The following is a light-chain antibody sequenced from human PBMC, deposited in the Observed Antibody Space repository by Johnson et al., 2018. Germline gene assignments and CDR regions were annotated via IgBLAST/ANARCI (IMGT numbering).Light chain of an antibody. CDR1: SSNIGNNY. Sequence: QSVLTQPPSVSAGPGQKVTISCSGSSSNIGNNYVSWYQQLLGTAPKLLIYENNKRPSGIPDRFSGSKSGTSATLGITGLQTGDEADYYCGTWDSSLSAGNVFGTGTKVTVL. V-gene: IGLV1-51*02. CDR3: GTWDSSLSAGNV. J-gene: IGLJ1*01. CDR2: ENN.